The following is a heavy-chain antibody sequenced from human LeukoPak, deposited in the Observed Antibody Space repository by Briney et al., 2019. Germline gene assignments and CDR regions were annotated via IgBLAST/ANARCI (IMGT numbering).Heavy chain of an antibody. Sequence: PSETLSLTCTVSGGSISSSSYYWSWMRQPAGKGLEWIGRIYTSGSTNYNPSLESRVTISVDTSKNQFSLKLSSVTAADTAVYYCARVGGFTLLRGAVNNWFDFWGQGTLVTVSS. V-gene: IGHV4-61*02. CDR3: ARVGGFTLLRGAVNNWFDF. D-gene: IGHD3-10*01. J-gene: IGHJ5*01. CDR2: IYTSGST. CDR1: GGSISSSSYY.